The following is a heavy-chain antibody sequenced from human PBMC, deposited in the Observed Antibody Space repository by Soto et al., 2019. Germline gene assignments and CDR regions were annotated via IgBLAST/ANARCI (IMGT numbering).Heavy chain of an antibody. CDR1: GFILSDCA. CDR2: ISSSSSVI. J-gene: IGHJ6*03. CDR3: ARDLSWGSNWYYYMDV. D-gene: IGHD7-27*01. Sequence: EVQLVESAGGLVQPGGSLRLSCATSGFILSDCAMNWVRQAPGKGLEWVSYISSSSSVIDYEDSVRGRFTVSRDNARNSLYLQMNSLRAEDTAVYYCARDLSWGSNWYYYMDVWGKGTTVTVSS. V-gene: IGHV3-48*01.